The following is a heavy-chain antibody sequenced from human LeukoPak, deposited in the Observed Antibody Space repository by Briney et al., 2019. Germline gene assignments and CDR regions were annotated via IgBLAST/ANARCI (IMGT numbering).Heavy chain of an antibody. CDR1: GFTFSSYS. V-gene: IGHV3-48*04. J-gene: IGHJ5*02. Sequence: GGSLRLSCAASGFTFSSYSMNWVRQAPGKGLEWVSYISSSSSTIYYADSVKGRFTISRDNAKNSLYLQMNSLRAEDTAVYYCARLNTNYCDSSGSQFPPWGQGTLVTVSS. D-gene: IGHD3-22*01. CDR2: ISSSSSTI. CDR3: ARLNTNYCDSSGSQFPP.